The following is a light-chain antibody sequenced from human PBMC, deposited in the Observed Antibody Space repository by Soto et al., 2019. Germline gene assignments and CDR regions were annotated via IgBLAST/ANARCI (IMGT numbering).Light chain of an antibody. J-gene: IGKJ1*01. CDR3: QQYGSSPLT. CDR1: QSVSSSY. Sequence: EIVLTQSPGTLSLSPGERATLSCRASQSVSSSYLAWYQQKPGQAPRLLIYGASSRADGIPDRFSGSGSGTDFPLTISRLEPEDFAVYYCQQYGSSPLTFGQGTKVEIK. CDR2: GAS. V-gene: IGKV3-20*01.